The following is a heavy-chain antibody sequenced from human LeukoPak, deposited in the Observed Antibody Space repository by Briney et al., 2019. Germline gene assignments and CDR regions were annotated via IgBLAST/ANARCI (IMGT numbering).Heavy chain of an antibody. CDR1: GGSFSGYY. D-gene: IGHD6-13*01. J-gene: IGHJ6*02. V-gene: IGHV4-34*01. Sequence: PSETLSLTCAVYGGSFSGYYWSWIRQPPGKGLEWIGEINHSGSTNYNPSLKSRVTISVDTSKNQFSLKLSSVTAADTAVYYCARGGSSSWYLPHPYYYYYGMDVWGQGTTVTVSS. CDR3: ARGGSSSWYLPHPYYYYYGMDV. CDR2: INHSGST.